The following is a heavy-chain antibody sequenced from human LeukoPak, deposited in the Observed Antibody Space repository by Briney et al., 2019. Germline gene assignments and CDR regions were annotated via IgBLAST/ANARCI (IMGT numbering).Heavy chain of an antibody. CDR2: IYYSGST. CDR3: TIMVRGVIVSWFDP. V-gene: IGHV4-30-4*01. J-gene: IGHJ5*02. D-gene: IGHD3-10*01. Sequence: SETLSLTCTVSGGSISRGDYYWSWIRQPPGKGLEWIGYIYYSGSTYYNPSLKSRVTISVDTSKNQFSLKLSSVTAADTAVYYCTIMVRGVIVSWFDPWGQGTLVTVSS. CDR1: GGSISRGDYY.